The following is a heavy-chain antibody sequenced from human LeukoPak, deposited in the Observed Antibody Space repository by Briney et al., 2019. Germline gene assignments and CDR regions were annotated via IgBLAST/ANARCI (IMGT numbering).Heavy chain of an antibody. J-gene: IGHJ5*02. CDR2: IIPIFGTA. CDR1: GGTFSSYA. Sequence: ASVKVSCKASGGTFSSYAISWVRQAPGQGLEWMGGIIPIFGTANYAQKFQGRVTITTDESTSKAYMELSSLRSEDTGVYYCARDADGGSYHNWFDPWGQGTLVTVSS. CDR3: ARDADGGSYHNWFDP. D-gene: IGHD3-16*02. V-gene: IGHV1-69*05.